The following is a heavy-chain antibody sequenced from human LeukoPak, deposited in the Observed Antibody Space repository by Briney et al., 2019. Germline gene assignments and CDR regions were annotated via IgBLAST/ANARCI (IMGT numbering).Heavy chain of an antibody. CDR1: GFTFSSYW. CDR3: ARVILYGSGSCYIDY. Sequence: GGSLRLSCAASGFTFSSYWMSWVRQAPGKGLEWVANIKQDGSEKYYVDSVKGRFTISRDNAKNSLYLQMNSLRAEDTAVYYCARVILYGSGSCYIDYWGQGTLVTVSS. CDR2: IKQDGSEK. D-gene: IGHD3-10*01. V-gene: IGHV3-7*03. J-gene: IGHJ4*02.